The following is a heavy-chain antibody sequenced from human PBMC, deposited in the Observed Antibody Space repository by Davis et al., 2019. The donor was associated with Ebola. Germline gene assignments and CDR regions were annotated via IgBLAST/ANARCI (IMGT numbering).Heavy chain of an antibody. CDR3: ARDLSYYDSSGYYDY. V-gene: IGHV1-2*04. CDR1: GYTFTSYD. D-gene: IGHD3-22*01. J-gene: IGHJ4*02. Sequence: ASVKVSCKASGYTFTSYDINWVRQATGQGLEWMGWINPNSGGTNYAQKFQGWVTMTRDTSISTAYMELRSLRSDDTAVYYCARDLSYYDSSGYYDYWGQGTLVTVSS. CDR2: INPNSGGT.